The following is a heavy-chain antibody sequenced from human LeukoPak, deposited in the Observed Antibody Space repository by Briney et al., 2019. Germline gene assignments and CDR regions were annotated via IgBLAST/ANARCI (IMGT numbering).Heavy chain of an antibody. CDR1: GGSINTGDYY. CDR2: LFYTGNT. Sequence: SETLSLTCTVSGGSINTGDYYWTWIRQPPGKELEWIGSLFYTGNTYYSPSLRSRVAISIDMSKNQFSLNLSSVTAADTAVYYCARDNIVSTRDFDCWGHGTLVTVSS. D-gene: IGHD5/OR15-5a*01. V-gene: IGHV4-39*07. J-gene: IGHJ4*01. CDR3: ARDNIVSTRDFDC.